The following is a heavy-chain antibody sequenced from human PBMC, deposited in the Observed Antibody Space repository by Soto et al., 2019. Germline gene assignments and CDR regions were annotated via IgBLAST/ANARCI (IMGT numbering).Heavy chain of an antibody. J-gene: IGHJ5*02. V-gene: IGHV1-69*13. CDR1: GGTFSSYA. CDR3: ARDEVLGATMTDNWFDP. Sequence: GASVKVSCKASGGTFSSYAISWVRQAPGQGLEWMGGIIPIFGTANYAQKFQGRVTITADESTSTAYMELSSLRSEDTAVYYCARDEVLGATMTDNWFDPWGQGTLVTVSS. D-gene: IGHD1-26*01. CDR2: IIPIFGTA.